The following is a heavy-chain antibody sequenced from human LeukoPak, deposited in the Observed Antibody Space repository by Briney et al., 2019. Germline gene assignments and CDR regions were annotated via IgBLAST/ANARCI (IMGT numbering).Heavy chain of an antibody. CDR2: IYHSGST. CDR1: GGSISSGGYS. D-gene: IGHD3-3*01. Sequence: SETLSLTCAVSGGSISSGGYSWSWIRQPPGKGLEWIGYIYHSGSTYYNPSLKSRVTISVDRSKNQFSLKLSSVTAADTAVYYCARANNDFWSGIPNWLDPWGQGTLVTVSS. CDR3: ARANNDFWSGIPNWLDP. J-gene: IGHJ5*02. V-gene: IGHV4-30-2*01.